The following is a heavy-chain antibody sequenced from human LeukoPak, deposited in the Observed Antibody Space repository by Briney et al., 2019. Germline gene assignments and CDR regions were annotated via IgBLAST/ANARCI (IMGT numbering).Heavy chain of an antibody. V-gene: IGHV3-13*01. J-gene: IGHJ4*02. CDR2: MGTAGGT. CDR3: AALGGSIY. Sequence: GGSLRLSCAASGFTFSSYDVHWVRQATGRGLEWVSAMGTAGGTYHAGSVKGRFTISREDAKNSFYLQMNSLRAGDTAVYYCAALGGSIYWGQGTVVTVSS. D-gene: IGHD1-26*01. CDR1: GFTFSSYD.